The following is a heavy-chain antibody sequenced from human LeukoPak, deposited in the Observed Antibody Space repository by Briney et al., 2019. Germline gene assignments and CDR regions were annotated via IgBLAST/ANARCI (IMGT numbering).Heavy chain of an antibody. CDR2: ISGSGGST. D-gene: IGHD3-10*01. CDR1: GFTFNNYA. V-gene: IGHV3-23*01. Sequence: GGSLRLSYVASGFTFNNYAMSWVRQAPGKGLEWVSAISGSGGSTYYADSVKGRFTISRDNSKNTLYLQMNSLRAEDTAVYYCAKAHQPNYYFSPDYWGQGTLVTVSS. J-gene: IGHJ4*02. CDR3: AKAHQPNYYFSPDY.